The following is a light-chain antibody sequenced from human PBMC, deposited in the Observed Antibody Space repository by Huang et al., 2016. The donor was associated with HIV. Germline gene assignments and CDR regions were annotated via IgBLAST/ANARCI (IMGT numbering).Light chain of an antibody. V-gene: IGKV3-15*01. J-gene: IGKJ1*01. CDR1: QSVSGN. CDR3: QQYNDWAPWT. CDR2: GAS. Sequence: EIVMTQSPATLSVSPGERATLTCRASQSVSGNLAWYQQKPGQGPRLIIYGASTRVTGVPARFSGGGSGTEFTLTISSLQSEDVAVYYCQQYNDWAPWTFGQGTKVEIK.